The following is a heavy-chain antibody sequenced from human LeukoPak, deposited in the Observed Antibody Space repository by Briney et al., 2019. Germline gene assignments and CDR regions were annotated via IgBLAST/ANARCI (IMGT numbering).Heavy chain of an antibody. CDR2: MNPNSGNT. D-gene: IGHD2-2*03. CDR1: GYTFTSYD. Sequence: ASVKVSCKASGYTFTSYDINWVRQAPGQGLEWMGWMNPNSGNTGYAQKFQGRVTMTRNTSISTAYMALSSLRSEDTAVYYCARGLDIVVVPAAGVWGQGTLVTVSS. V-gene: IGHV1-8*01. CDR3: ARGLDIVVVPAAGV. J-gene: IGHJ4*02.